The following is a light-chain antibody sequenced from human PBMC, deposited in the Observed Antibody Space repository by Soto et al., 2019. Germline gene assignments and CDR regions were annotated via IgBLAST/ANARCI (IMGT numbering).Light chain of an antibody. J-gene: IGLJ2*01. V-gene: IGLV2-11*01. CDR1: SSDVGAYNC. CDR3: CSYAGSYTVI. CDR2: DVS. Sequence: QSVLTQPRSVSGSPGQSVTISCTGTSSDVGAYNCVSWYQQHPGKAPKLMIYDVSKRPSGVPDRFSASKSGNTASLTISGLQAEDEADYYCCSYAGSYTVIFGGGTKVTVL.